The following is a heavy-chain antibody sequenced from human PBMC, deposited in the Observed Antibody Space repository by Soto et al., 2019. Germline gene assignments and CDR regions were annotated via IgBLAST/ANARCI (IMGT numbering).Heavy chain of an antibody. V-gene: IGHV3-7*01. CDR3: ARDTTLRFLEWPQYGGNNWFDP. CDR1: GFTFSSYW. D-gene: IGHD3-3*01. J-gene: IGHJ5*02. Sequence: GGSLRLSCAASGFTFSSYWMSWVRQAPGKGLEWVANIKQDGSEKYYVDSVKGRFTISRDNAKNSLYLQMNSLRAEDTAVYYCARDTTLRFLEWPQYGGNNWFDPWGQGNLVTVSS. CDR2: IKQDGSEK.